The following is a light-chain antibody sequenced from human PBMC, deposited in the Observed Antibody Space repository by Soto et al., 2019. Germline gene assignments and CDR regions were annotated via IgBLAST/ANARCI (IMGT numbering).Light chain of an antibody. V-gene: IGLV2-14*01. CDR2: EVS. J-gene: IGLJ1*01. CDR1: SSDVGGYNY. CDR3: SSHTSYSTRV. Sequence: QSALTQPASVSGSPGQSIAISCTGTSSDVGGYNYVSWYQQHPGKAPKLMIHEVSNRPSGISDRFSGSKSANTASLTISGLQADDEADYYCSSHTSYSTRVFGTGTKLTVL.